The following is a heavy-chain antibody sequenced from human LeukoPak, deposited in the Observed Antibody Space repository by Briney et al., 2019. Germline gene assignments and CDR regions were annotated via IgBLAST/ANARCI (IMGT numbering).Heavy chain of an antibody. CDR1: GGTFSSYA. D-gene: IGHD4-23*01. CDR3: ARGYGGNSQWYFDL. Sequence: SVKVSCKASGGTFSSYAISWVRQAPGQGLEWMGRIIPILGIANYAQKFQGRVTITADKSTSTAYMELSSLRAEDTAVYYCARGYGGNSQWYFDLWGRGTLVTVSS. CDR2: IIPILGIA. J-gene: IGHJ2*01. V-gene: IGHV1-69*04.